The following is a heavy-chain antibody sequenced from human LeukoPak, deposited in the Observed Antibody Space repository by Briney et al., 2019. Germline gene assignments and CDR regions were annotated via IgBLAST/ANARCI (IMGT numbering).Heavy chain of an antibody. V-gene: IGHV1-8*01. CDR3: ACRASGWSSYYYYGMDV. CDR2: MNPSSGNT. Sequence: ASVKVSCKVSGYTLTELSMHWVRQATGQGLEWMGWMNPSSGNTGYAQKFQGRVTMTRNTSISTAYMELSSLRSEDTAVYYCACRASGWSSYYYYGMDVWGQGTTVTVSS. CDR1: GYTLTELS. J-gene: IGHJ6*02. D-gene: IGHD6-19*01.